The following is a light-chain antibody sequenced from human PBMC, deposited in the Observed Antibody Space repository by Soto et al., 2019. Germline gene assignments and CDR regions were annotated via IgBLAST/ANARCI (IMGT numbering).Light chain of an antibody. CDR1: ESVTSSY. J-gene: IGKJ1*01. V-gene: IGKV3-20*01. CDR2: GAS. Sequence: EIVLTQSPGTLSLSPGERATLSCRASESVTSSYLAWYQQKPGQAPRVLIYGASSRATGIPDRFSGSGSGTDFPLTITRLEPEDFAVYYCQQYGSSPRTFGQGTKVEI. CDR3: QQYGSSPRT.